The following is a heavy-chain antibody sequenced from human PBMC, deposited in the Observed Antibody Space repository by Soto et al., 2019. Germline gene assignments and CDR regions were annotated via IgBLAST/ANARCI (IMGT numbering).Heavy chain of an antibody. CDR1: GGSISSSSYY. CDR3: ARQVPPLAYYYYYGMDV. CDR2: IYYSGST. J-gene: IGHJ6*02. D-gene: IGHD3-10*01. V-gene: IGHV4-39*01. Sequence: SETLSLTCTVSGGSISSSSYYWGWIRQPPGKGLEWIGSIYYSGSTYYNSSLKSRVTISVDTSKNQFSLKLSSVTAADTAVYYCARQVPPLAYYYYYGMDVWGQGTTVTVSS.